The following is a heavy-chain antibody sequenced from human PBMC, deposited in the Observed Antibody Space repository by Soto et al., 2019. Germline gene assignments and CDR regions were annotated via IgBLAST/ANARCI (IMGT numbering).Heavy chain of an antibody. Sequence: EVQLLESGGGLVQPGGSLRLSCAASGFTFSSYAMSWVRQAPGKGLEWVSAISGSGGSTYYADSVKGRFTISRDNSKNTLYLQMNSRRAEDTAVYYCAKDRDYGDYVSGFDYWGQGTLVTVSS. CDR2: ISGSGGST. CDR3: AKDRDYGDYVSGFDY. V-gene: IGHV3-23*01. CDR1: GFTFSSYA. D-gene: IGHD4-17*01. J-gene: IGHJ4*02.